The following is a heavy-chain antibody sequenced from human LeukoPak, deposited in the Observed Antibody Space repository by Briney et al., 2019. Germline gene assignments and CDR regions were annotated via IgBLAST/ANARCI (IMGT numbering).Heavy chain of an antibody. J-gene: IGHJ4*02. Sequence: SGTLSLTCTVFGDSINSLDLWSWVRQPPGKGLEWIGEMYLSGTTHSNPSVKSRVTISIDKSKNQFFLNLSSVTAADTAVYYCAGLVGRYSSGLYYYYLDYWGQGTLVTVSS. CDR2: MYLSGTT. CDR1: GDSINSLDL. D-gene: IGHD3-22*01. V-gene: IGHV4-4*02. CDR3: AGLVGRYSSGLYYYYLDY.